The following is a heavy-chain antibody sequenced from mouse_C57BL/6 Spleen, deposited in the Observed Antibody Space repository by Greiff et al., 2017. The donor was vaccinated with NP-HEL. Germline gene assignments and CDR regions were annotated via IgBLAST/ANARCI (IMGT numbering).Heavy chain of an antibody. CDR2: IRLKSDNYAT. D-gene: IGHD3-2*02. CDR3: TSGTAQASWFAY. V-gene: IGHV6-3*01. CDR1: GFTFSNYW. J-gene: IGHJ3*01. Sequence: EVKLQESGGGLVQPGGSMKLSCVASGFTFSNYWMNWVRQSPEKGLEWVAQIRLKSDNYATHYAESVKGRLTISRYDSKSIVYLQMNNLRAEDTGIYCCTSGTAQASWFAYWGQGTLVTVSA.